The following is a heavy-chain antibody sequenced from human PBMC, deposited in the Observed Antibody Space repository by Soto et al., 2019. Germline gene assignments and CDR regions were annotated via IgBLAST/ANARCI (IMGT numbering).Heavy chain of an antibody. J-gene: IGHJ3*02. Sequence: SETLSLTCTVSGGSISSYYWSWIRQPPGKGLEWIGYIYYSGSTNYNPSLKSRVTISVDTSKNQFSLKLSSVTAADTAVYYCASSYYDSSGFRAFDIWGQGTMVTVSS. CDR3: ASSYYDSSGFRAFDI. CDR1: GGSISSYY. V-gene: IGHV4-59*01. CDR2: IYYSGST. D-gene: IGHD3-22*01.